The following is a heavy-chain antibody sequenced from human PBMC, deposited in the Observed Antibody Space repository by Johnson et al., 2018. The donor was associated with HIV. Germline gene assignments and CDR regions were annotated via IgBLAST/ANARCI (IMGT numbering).Heavy chain of an antibody. CDR1: GITVGTNY. Sequence: VQLVESGGGLVQPGGSLRLSCAASGITVGTNYMSWVRQAPGKGLEWVSGIFSVGDVYYADSVKGRFPISRDNSKNMVYLQMNSLRPEDTAVYYCARDGRDLVTRGSFDVWGQGTVVTVSS. D-gene: IGHD3-9*01. V-gene: IGHV3-66*02. J-gene: IGHJ3*01. CDR2: IFSVGDV. CDR3: ARDGRDLVTRGSFDV.